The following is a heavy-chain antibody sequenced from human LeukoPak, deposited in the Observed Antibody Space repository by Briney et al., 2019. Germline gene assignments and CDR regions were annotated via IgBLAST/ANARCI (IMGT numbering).Heavy chain of an antibody. V-gene: IGHV3-53*01. CDR1: GFTFSSNY. Sequence: GGSLRLSCAASGFTFSSNYMSWVRQAPGKGLEWVSVIYSGGSTYYADSVKGRFTISRDNSKNTPYLQMNSLRAEDTAVYYCAREAGNWNYGPQDYYGMDVWGQGTTVTVSS. CDR3: AREAGNWNYGPQDYYGMDV. CDR2: IYSGGST. J-gene: IGHJ6*02. D-gene: IGHD1-7*01.